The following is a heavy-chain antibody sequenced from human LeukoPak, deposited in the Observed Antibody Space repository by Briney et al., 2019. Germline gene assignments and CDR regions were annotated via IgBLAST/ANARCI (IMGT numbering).Heavy chain of an antibody. CDR2: PHPITGGT. V-gene: IGHV1-46*01. D-gene: IGHD1-26*01. CDR3: ARDPANGRPDAYDI. CDR1: AYTFTSYL. Sequence: AAVTVSCTASAYTFTSYLIHWVRQAPRQGLEWMGEPHPITGGTNYDQKFQGRVTMTRDTSTSTVYLELSSLTSEDTAVYFCARDPANGRPDAYDIWGQGTRVTVSS. J-gene: IGHJ3*02.